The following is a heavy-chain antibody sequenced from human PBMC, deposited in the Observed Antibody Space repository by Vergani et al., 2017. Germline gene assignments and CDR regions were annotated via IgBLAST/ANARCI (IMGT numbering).Heavy chain of an antibody. CDR1: GFTFSSYA. V-gene: IGHV3-30-3*01. CDR3: ATPLYGDYEVDY. J-gene: IGHJ4*02. CDR2: ISYDGSNK. Sequence: QVQLVESGGGVVQPGRSLRLSCAASGFTFSSYAMHWVRQAPGKGLEWVAVISYDGSNKYYADSVKGRFTISRDNSKNTLYLQMNSLRAEDTAVYYCATPLYGDYEVDYWGQGTLVTVSS. D-gene: IGHD4-17*01.